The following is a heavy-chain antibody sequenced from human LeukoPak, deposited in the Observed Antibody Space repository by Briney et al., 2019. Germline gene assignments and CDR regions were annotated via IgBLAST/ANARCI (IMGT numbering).Heavy chain of an antibody. CDR3: TRLSVGKIDY. J-gene: IGHJ4*02. CDR2: IKQDGSEK. Sequence: GPSLRPSWAPSGSTFTSPWRSWFRQAPGKGLGWVAKIKQDGSEKYYVDSMKGRFTISRDNAKNSLHMQMTSLRAEDTAVYFCTRLSVGKIDYWGQGTLVTVSS. V-gene: IGHV3-7*01. CDR1: GSTFTSPW. D-gene: IGHD1-14*01.